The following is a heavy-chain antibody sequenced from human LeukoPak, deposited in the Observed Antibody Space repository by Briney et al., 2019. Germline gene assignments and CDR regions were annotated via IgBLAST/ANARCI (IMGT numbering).Heavy chain of an antibody. D-gene: IGHD3-22*01. J-gene: IGHJ4*02. CDR1: GYTFTSYY. CDR2: INPSGGST. V-gene: IGHV1-46*01. CDR3: ARDRYYYDSSGYQPLDY. Sequence: ASVKVSCKASGYTFTSYYMHWVRQAPGQGLEWMGIINPSGGSTSYAQKFQGRVTMARDTSTSTVYMELSSLRSEDTAVYYCARDRYYYDSSGYQPLDYWGQGTLVTVSS.